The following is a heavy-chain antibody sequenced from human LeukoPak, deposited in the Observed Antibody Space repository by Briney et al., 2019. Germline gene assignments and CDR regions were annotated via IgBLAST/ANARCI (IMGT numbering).Heavy chain of an antibody. V-gene: IGHV1-69-2*01. J-gene: IGHJ5*02. D-gene: IGHD3-10*01. Sequence: GASVKVSCKASGYTFTDYYMHWVQQAPGKGLEWMGRVDPEDGETIYAEKFQGRVTMTRNTSISTAYMELSSLRSEDTAVYYCARGGAHNLKANWFDPWGQGTLVTVSS. CDR3: ARGGAHNLKANWFDP. CDR2: VDPEDGET. CDR1: GYTFTDYY.